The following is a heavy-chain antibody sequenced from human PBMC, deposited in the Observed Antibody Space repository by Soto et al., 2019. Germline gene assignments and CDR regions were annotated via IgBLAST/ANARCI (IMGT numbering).Heavy chain of an antibody. D-gene: IGHD3-16*02. Sequence: GGSLRLSCAASGFTFSSYGMHWVRQAPGKGLEWVAVISYDGSNKYYADSVKGRFTISRDNSKNTLYLQMDSLRPDDTALYYCARDRLRLGELSLIGYFDYWGQGTLVTVSS. J-gene: IGHJ4*02. CDR1: GFTFSSYG. CDR3: ARDRLRLGELSLIGYFDY. V-gene: IGHV3-30*03. CDR2: ISYDGSNK.